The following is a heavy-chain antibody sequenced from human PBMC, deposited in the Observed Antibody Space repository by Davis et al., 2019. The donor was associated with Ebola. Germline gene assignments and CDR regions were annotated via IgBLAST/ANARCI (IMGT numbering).Heavy chain of an antibody. CDR1: GGSISSYY. D-gene: IGHD2-15*01. V-gene: IGHV4-59*12. Sequence: SETLSLTCTVSGGSISSYYWSWIRQPPGKGLEWIGYIYYSGSTNYNPSLKSRVTISVDTSKNQFSLKLSSVTAADTAVYYCARAPRFCSAGSCYYYYGMDVWGQGTTVTVSS. CDR3: ARAPRFCSAGSCYYYYGMDV. J-gene: IGHJ6*02. CDR2: IYYSGST.